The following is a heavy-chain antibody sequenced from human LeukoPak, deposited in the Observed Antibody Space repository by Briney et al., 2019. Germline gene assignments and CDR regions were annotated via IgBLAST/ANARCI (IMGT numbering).Heavy chain of an antibody. CDR3: ARAPYDILTGYFLFDS. Sequence: PSETLSLTCAVSGGPISSDDYFWSWIRQPPGKGLEWIGYIYHRGSTSYNPSLKSRVTISLDKSRNQFSLNLSSVTAADTAVYYCARAPYDILTGYFLFDSWGQGTLVTVSS. CDR1: GGPISSDDYF. D-gene: IGHD3-9*01. V-gene: IGHV4-30-2*01. J-gene: IGHJ4*02. CDR2: IYHRGST.